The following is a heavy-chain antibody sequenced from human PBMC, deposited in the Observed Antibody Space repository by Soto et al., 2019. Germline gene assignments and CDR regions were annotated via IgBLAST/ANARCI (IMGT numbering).Heavy chain of an antibody. J-gene: IGHJ5*02. CDR2: IRKKGNGYTT. CDR3: ARVHYVNRRYHCAS. D-gene: IGHD2-21*01. V-gene: IGHV3-72*01. Sequence: PGVSLILSSSSSGFPFSDHYMDWVLQAPGEGLEWVGCIRKKGNGYTTEYAASVKGRFFISRDDSENSLYLQMNSLKAEDTAMYYCARVHYVNRRYHCASWARGT. CDR1: GFPFSDHY.